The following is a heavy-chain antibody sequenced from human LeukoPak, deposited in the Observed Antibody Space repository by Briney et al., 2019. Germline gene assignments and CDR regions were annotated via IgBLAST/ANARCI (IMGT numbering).Heavy chain of an antibody. CDR2: ISYDGSNK. J-gene: IGHJ4*02. CDR1: GFTFSSYG. V-gene: IGHV3-30*18. CDR3: AKDFSMIVVVMPDY. Sequence: GGSLRLSCAASGFTFSSYGMHWVRQAPGKGLEWVAVISYDGSNKYYADSVKGRFTISRDNSKNTLYLQMNSLRAEDTAVYYCAKDFSMIVVVMPDYWGQGTLVTVSS. D-gene: IGHD3-22*01.